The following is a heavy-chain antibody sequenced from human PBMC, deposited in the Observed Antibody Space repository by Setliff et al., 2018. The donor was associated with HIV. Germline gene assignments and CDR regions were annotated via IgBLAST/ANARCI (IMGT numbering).Heavy chain of an antibody. Sequence: PSETLSLTCTASGGSISSGTYYWSWIRQPAGKGLEWIGHIYTDGSTNFNPSLRSRVTISADTPKNQLSLKLTSVTAADTAVYYCAMLDTSDYFRNNWFDSWGQGTLVTVSS. V-gene: IGHV4-61*09. CDR3: AMLDTSDYFRNNWFDS. J-gene: IGHJ5*01. D-gene: IGHD3-22*01. CDR2: IYTDGST. CDR1: GGSISSGTYY.